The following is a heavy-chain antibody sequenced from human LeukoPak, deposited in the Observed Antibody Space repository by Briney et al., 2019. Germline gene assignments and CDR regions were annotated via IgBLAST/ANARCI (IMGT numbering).Heavy chain of an antibody. CDR3: ARDPYSGTYGDTYYYYMDV. J-gene: IGHJ6*03. CDR2: ISSSGGTI. Sequence: PGGSLRLSCAASGFTFSSYEMNWVRQAPGKGLEWVSYISSSGGTIYYADSVKGRFTISRDNARNSLYLQMNSLRAEDTAVYYCARDPYSGTYGDTYYYYMDVWGKGTTVTISS. D-gene: IGHD1-26*01. V-gene: IGHV3-48*03. CDR1: GFTFSSYE.